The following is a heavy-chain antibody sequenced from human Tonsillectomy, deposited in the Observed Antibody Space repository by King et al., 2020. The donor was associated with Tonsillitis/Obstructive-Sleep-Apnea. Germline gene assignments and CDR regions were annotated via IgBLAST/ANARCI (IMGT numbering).Heavy chain of an antibody. Sequence: QLQESGPGLVKPSETLSLTCSVSGGSIGSYFWNWIRQPPGKGLEWIAYIDYSGSANYNPSLESRVTISVDTSKNQFSLQVSSVTAADTAVYYCARDPGYCSAGSCYPFYFDYWGQGALVTVSS. J-gene: IGHJ4*02. CDR2: IDYSGSA. V-gene: IGHV4-59*01. CDR1: GGSIGSYF. CDR3: ARDPGYCSAGSCYPFYFDY. D-gene: IGHD2-15*01.